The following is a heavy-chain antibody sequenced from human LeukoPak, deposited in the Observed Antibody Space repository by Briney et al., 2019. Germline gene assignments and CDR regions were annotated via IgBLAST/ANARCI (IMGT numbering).Heavy chain of an antibody. Sequence: SQTLSLTCTVSGGSISCGGYYWSWIRQHPGKGLEWIGHIYYSGSTYYNPSLKSRVTISVHTSKNQFSLKLSSVTAADTAVYYRARGYYDNDNYLDYWGQGTLVTVPS. CDR2: IYYSGST. CDR3: ARGYYDNDNYLDY. D-gene: IGHD3-22*01. CDR1: GGSISCGGYY. J-gene: IGHJ4*02. V-gene: IGHV4-31*03.